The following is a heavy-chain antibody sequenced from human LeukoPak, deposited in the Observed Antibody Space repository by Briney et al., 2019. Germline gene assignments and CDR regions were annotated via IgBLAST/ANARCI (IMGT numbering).Heavy chain of an antibody. Sequence: SETLSLTCAVSGGSISNNNYFCGWIRQPPGKGLEWIGSLYYSSNTYYNPSLKSRVTISVDTSKNQFSLKLSSVTAADTAVYYCASSGIAVAGYFDYWGQGTLVTVSS. CDR3: ASSGIAVAGYFDY. CDR1: GGSISNNNYF. D-gene: IGHD6-19*01. J-gene: IGHJ4*02. CDR2: LYYSSNT. V-gene: IGHV4-39*01.